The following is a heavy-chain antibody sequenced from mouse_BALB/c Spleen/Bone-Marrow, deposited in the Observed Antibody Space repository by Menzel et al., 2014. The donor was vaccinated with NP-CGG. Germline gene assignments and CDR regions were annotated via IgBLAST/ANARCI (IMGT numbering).Heavy chain of an antibody. CDR3: ARPLTGAYFDS. J-gene: IGHJ2*01. CDR2: ISSGGSYN. V-gene: IGHV5-9*02. Sequence: EVMLVESGGGLVKPGGSLKLSCAVTGFAFSSYDMSWVRQTPEKRLECVATISSGGSYNYNPDSVRRRFTISSDYTSNTLYLQMSSLRSEDTDMYYCARPLTGAYFDSWGQGTTLTVSS. D-gene: IGHD4-1*01. CDR1: GFAFSSYD.